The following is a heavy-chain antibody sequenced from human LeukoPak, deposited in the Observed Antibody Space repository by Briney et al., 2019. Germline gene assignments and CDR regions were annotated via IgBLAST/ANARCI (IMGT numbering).Heavy chain of an antibody. CDR2: INPNSGGT. V-gene: IGHV1-2*02. CDR3: ASHRGYSSSSDY. D-gene: IGHD6-6*01. J-gene: IGHJ4*02. Sequence: ASVKVSCKASGHTFSASLLHWVRQAPGQPLEWMGWINPNSGGTKCAQKFQGRVTLTTDTSIGTAYMDLSRLTSDDTAVYYCASHRGYSSSSDYWGQGTLVTVSS. CDR1: GHTFSASL.